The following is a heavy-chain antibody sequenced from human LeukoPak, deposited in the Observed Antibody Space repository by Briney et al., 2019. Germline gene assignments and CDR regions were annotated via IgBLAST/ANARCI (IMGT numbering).Heavy chain of an antibody. CDR3: ARGEAKWELLG. Sequence: SETLSLTCAVYGGSFSGYYWSWIRQPPGKGLEWIGSIYHSGSTYYNPSLKSRVTISVDTSKNQFSLKLSSVTAADTAVYYCARGEAKWELLGWGQGALVTVSS. J-gene: IGHJ4*02. V-gene: IGHV4-34*01. D-gene: IGHD1-26*01. CDR2: IYHSGST. CDR1: GGSFSGYY.